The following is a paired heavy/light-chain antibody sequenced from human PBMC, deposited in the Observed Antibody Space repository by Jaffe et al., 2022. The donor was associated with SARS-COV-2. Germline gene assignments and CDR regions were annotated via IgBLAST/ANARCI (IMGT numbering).Light chain of an antibody. V-gene: IGKV3-20*01. CDR2: GAS. CDR1: QSVSNSY. CDR3: QQYGYSPWT. J-gene: IGKJ1*01. Sequence: EIVLTQSPGTLSLSPGERATLSCRASQSVSNSYLAWYQQKPGQAPRLLIYGASSRATGIPDRFSGSGSGTDFTLTISRLEPEDFAVYHCQQYGYSPWTFGQGTRVEIK.
Heavy chain of an antibody. CDR1: GGSISGYH. V-gene: IGHV4-59*01. J-gene: IGHJ4*02. CDR3: ARGWWSPATTNPFDY. D-gene: IGHD2-15*01. Sequence: QVQLQESGPGLVKPSETLSLTCTVSGGSISGYHWSWIRQPPGKGLEWIGYIYYSGNTNYNPSLKSRVTISVDTSKNQFSLKLSSVTAADTAVYYCARGWWSPATTNPFDYWGQGILVTVSS. CDR2: IYYSGNT.